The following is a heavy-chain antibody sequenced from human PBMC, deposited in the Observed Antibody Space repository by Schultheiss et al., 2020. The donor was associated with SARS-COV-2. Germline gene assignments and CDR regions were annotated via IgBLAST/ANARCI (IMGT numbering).Heavy chain of an antibody. Sequence: SETLSLTCTVSGGSISSYYWTWIRQPPGKGLEWIGYIYYSGSTNYNPSLKNRVTISVDTSKNQFSLKLSSVTAADTAIYYCARAYYGDYGYPPVTSTYYFDYWGQGALVTASS. D-gene: IGHD4-17*01. CDR3: ARAYYGDYGYPPVTSTYYFDY. CDR1: GGSISSYY. J-gene: IGHJ4*02. V-gene: IGHV4-59*01. CDR2: IYYSGST.